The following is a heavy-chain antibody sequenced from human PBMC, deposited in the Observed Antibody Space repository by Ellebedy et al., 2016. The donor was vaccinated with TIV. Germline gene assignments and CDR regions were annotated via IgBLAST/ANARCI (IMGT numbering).Heavy chain of an antibody. CDR1: GFTLNTYA. V-gene: IGHV3-23*01. J-gene: IGHJ4*02. Sequence: GESLKISCAASGFTLNTYAMSWVRQAPGKGLEWVSSISGTGGNTWYADSVQGRFTISRDNSKNTLSLQMNSLRADDTDVYYCARLGYRSSWFDYWGQGALVTVSS. D-gene: IGHD6-13*01. CDR3: ARLGYRSSWFDY. CDR2: ISGTGGNT.